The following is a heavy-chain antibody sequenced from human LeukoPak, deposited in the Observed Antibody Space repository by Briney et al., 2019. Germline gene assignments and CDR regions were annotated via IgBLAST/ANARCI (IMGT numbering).Heavy chain of an antibody. CDR3: ASGIFYASVQTWSPV. D-gene: IGHD3-16*01. J-gene: IGHJ4*02. CDR1: GFSFNIYS. CDR2: ISFGSTYI. V-gene: IGHV3-21*01. Sequence: GGSLRLSCAASGFSFNIYSMNWVRQAPGRGLEWVSSISFGSTYISYADSVQGRFTISRDDAKKSLYLQMNGLRAEDKALYSCASGIFYASVQTWSPVWGQGTLVTISS.